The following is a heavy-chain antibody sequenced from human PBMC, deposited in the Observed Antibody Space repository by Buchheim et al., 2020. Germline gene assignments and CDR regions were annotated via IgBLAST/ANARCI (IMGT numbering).Heavy chain of an antibody. CDR2: IYHTGDT. J-gene: IGHJ4*02. CDR1: GDSVSNDNW. D-gene: IGHD6-19*01. V-gene: IGHV4-4*02. Sequence: QVQMQESGPGLVKPSGTLSLTCTVSGDSVSNDNWWSWVRQSPEKGLEWIGEIYHTGDTNYNPSLQSRVTISVDKSKNQFSLNLNSVTAADTAVYFCVRNGWYSIDYWGQGTL. CDR3: VRNGWYSIDY.